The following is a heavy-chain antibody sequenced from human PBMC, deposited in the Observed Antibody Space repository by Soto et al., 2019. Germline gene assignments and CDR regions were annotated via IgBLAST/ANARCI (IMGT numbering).Heavy chain of an antibody. D-gene: IGHD2-2*02. J-gene: IGHJ5*02. CDR2: IYYSGRT. V-gene: IGHV4-59*01. Sequence: QVQLQESGPGLVKPSETLSLTCTVSGGSISSYYWSWIRQPPGKGLEWIGYIYYSGRTNYNPSHKSRVTISVDTSKNQFSLQLSSVTAADTAVYYCARGYCSSTICYIWDNWFDPWGHGPLVTVSS. CDR1: GGSISSYY. CDR3: ARGYCSSTICYIWDNWFDP.